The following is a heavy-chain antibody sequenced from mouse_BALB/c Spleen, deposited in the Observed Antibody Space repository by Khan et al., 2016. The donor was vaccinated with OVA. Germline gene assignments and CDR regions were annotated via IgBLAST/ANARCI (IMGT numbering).Heavy chain of an antibody. CDR3: VRPYGNYGYYAMDY. CDR2: IRSKSNNYAT. Sequence: EVELVESGGGLVQPKGSLKLSCAASGFTFNTYAMNWVRQAPGKCLEWVARIRSKSNNYATYYADSVKDRFTISRDDSQSMLYLQMNNLKTEDTAMYYCVRPYGNYGYYAMDYWGHGTSVTVSS. D-gene: IGHD2-10*02. V-gene: IGHV10-1*02. CDR1: GFTFNTYA. J-gene: IGHJ4*01.